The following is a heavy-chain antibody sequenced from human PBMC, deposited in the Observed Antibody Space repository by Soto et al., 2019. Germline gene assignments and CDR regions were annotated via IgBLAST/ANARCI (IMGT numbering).Heavy chain of an antibody. V-gene: IGHV3-48*01. CDR1: GFTFSSYS. D-gene: IGHD6-13*01. CDR2: ISSSSSTI. J-gene: IGHJ5*02. Sequence: GALRLSCAASGFTFSSYSMNWVRQAPGKGLEWVSYISSSSSTIYYADSVKGRFTISRDNAKNSLYLQMNSLRAEDTAVYYCARHPERIAEIGWFDPWGQGTLVTVSS. CDR3: ARHPERIAEIGWFDP.